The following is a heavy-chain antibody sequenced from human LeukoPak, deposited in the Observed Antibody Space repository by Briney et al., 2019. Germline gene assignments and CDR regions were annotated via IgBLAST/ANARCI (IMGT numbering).Heavy chain of an antibody. CDR3: ARDLDYYGSGSGGFDY. D-gene: IGHD3-10*01. CDR1: GGSISSYY. J-gene: IGHJ4*02. CDR2: IYYSGST. Sequence: SETLSLTCTASGGSISSYYWSWIRQPPGKGLEWIGYIYYSGSTNYNPSLKSRVTISVDTSKNQFSLKLSSVTAADTAVYYCARDLDYYGSGSGGFDYWAREPWSPSPQ. V-gene: IGHV4-59*12.